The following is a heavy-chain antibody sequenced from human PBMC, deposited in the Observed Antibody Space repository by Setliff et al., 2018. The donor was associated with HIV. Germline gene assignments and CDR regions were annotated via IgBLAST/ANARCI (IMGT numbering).Heavy chain of an antibody. CDR1: GFTFSNCG. CDR2: ISDSSSTI. J-gene: IGHJ4*02. CDR3: ARDSGSTWYASSRSDY. D-gene: IGHD6-13*01. V-gene: IGHV3-48*01. Sequence: PGGSLRLSCAASGFTFSNCGMNWVRQAPGKGLEWVSYISDSSSTIYYAGSVRGRFTISRDNARNSLYLQMNSLRAEDTAVYYCARDSGSTWYASSRSDYWGQGTLVTVSS.